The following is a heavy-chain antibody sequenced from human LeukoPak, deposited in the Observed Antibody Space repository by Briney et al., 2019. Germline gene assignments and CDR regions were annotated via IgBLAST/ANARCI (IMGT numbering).Heavy chain of an antibody. CDR2: IWYDGSNK. CDR3: ARDQVHDFWSGYYYYYYGMDV. Sequence: PRGSLRLSCAASGFTFSSYGMHWVRQAPGKGLEWVAVIWYDGSNKYYADSVKGRFTISRDNPKNTLYLQTNSLRAEDTAVYYCARDQVHDFWSGYYYYYYGMDVWGQGTTVTVSS. J-gene: IGHJ6*02. CDR1: GFTFSSYG. V-gene: IGHV3-33*01. D-gene: IGHD3-3*01.